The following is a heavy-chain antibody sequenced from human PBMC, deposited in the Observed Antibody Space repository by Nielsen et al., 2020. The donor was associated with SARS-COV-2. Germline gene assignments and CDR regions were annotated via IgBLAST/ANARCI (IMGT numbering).Heavy chain of an antibody. V-gene: IGHV3-9*01. CDR2: ISWNSVSI. CDR3: AKVYGDYVGFFDV. J-gene: IGHJ2*01. D-gene: IGHD4-17*01. CDR1: GFTFDDYA. Sequence: GGSLRLSCVGSGFTFDDYAMHWVRQAPGKGLEWVSGISWNSVSIDYADSVKGRFTISRDNAKSSLYLQMNSLRAKDTAFYYCAKVYGDYVGFFDVWGRGTLVTVSS.